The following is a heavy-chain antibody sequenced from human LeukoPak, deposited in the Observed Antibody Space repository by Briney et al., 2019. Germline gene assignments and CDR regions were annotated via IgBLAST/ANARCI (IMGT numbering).Heavy chain of an antibody. Sequence: PSETLSLTCTVSGYSISSGYYWGWIRQPPGKGLEWIGSIYHSGSTYYNPSLKSRVTISVDTSKNQFSLKLSSVTAADTAVYYCARYLHFDWLLSDAFDIWGQGTMVTVSS. CDR2: IYHSGST. V-gene: IGHV4-38-2*02. CDR1: GYSISSGYY. CDR3: ARYLHFDWLLSDAFDI. J-gene: IGHJ3*02. D-gene: IGHD3-9*01.